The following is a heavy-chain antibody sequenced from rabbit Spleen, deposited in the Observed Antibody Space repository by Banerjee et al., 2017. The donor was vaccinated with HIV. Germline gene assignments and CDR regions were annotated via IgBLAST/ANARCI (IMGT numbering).Heavy chain of an antibody. J-gene: IGHJ4*01. Sequence: QEQLVESGGGLVQPEGSLTLTCKASGFSFSDRDVMCWVRQAPGKGLEWIACINAATANPVYATWAKGRFPISRTSSTTVSLRMTSLTATDTATYFCARDLVGFIGCNFYLWGPGTLVTVS. V-gene: IGHV1S45*01. CDR3: ARDLVGFIGCNFYL. D-gene: IGHD5-1*01. CDR2: INAATANP. CDR1: GFSFSDRDV.